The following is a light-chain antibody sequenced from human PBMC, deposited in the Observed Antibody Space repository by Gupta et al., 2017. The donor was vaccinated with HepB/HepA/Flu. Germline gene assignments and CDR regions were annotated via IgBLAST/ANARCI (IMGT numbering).Light chain of an antibody. Sequence: STAVGDRVTITCRASQNMRNYLNWYQQKPGKAPNLLISAASSLQSGVPSRFSGSGSETDFTLTIISLQPEDFATYYCQQSDSTPRTFGQGTKVEIK. V-gene: IGKV1-39*01. J-gene: IGKJ1*01. CDR3: QQSDSTPRT. CDR1: QNMRNY. CDR2: AAS.